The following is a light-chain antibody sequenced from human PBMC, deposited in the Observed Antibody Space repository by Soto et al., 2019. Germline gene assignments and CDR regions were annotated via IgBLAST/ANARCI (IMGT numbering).Light chain of an antibody. CDR3: QQYGRT. CDR1: QSVSTY. CDR2: GAS. V-gene: IGKV3-20*01. J-gene: IGKJ4*01. Sequence: EIVLTQYPGTLSLSPGERATLSCRASQSVSTYLAWYKQQPGQAPRLLIYGASSRATGIPDRFSGSGSGTDFTLTISRLEPEDSAVYYCQQYGRTFGGGTQVDIK.